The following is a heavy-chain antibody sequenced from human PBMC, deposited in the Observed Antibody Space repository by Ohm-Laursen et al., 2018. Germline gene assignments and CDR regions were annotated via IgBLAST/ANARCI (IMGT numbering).Heavy chain of an antibody. CDR2: ISNSGNT. CDR3: AREEEWTGLFDY. J-gene: IGHJ4*02. CDR1: GGSVSGDGYY. D-gene: IGHD3/OR15-3a*01. Sequence: TLSLTCSVSGGSVSGDGYYWSWLRQHPGKGLVWIGFISNSGNTYYNPSLKSRLTISVDTSKNQFSLKLSSMTAADTAVYYCAREEEWTGLFDYWGQGALVTVSS. V-gene: IGHV4-31*03.